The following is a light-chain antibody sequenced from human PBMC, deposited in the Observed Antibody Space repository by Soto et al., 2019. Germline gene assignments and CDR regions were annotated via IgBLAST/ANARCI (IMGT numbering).Light chain of an antibody. V-gene: IGLV1-47*01. CDR1: SFNIGSNY. CDR2: RNN. CDR3: AAWDDSRSGPGV. Sequence: QSVLTQPPSASGTPGQRVTISCSGSSFNIGSNYVYWYQQLPGTAPKLLIYRNNHRPSGVPDRFSGSKSGTSASLSISGLRSEDEADYYCAAWDDSRSGPGVFGGGTKLTVL. J-gene: IGLJ3*02.